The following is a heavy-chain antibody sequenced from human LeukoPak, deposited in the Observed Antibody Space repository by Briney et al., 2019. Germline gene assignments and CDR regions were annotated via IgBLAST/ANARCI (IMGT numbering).Heavy chain of an antibody. CDR2: ISESGSGT. D-gene: IGHD5-18*01. CDR1: GLTFSRYA. V-gene: IGHV3-23*01. J-gene: IGHJ4*02. Sequence: GGSLRLSCAVSGLTFSRYAMSWVRQAPGKGLEWVSAISESGSGTYYADSVKGRFTISRDNSKDTLSLQMNSLRAEDTAVYYCAKDIAQGYTFGSIEQDYWGQGTLVTVS. CDR3: AKDIAQGYTFGSIEQDY.